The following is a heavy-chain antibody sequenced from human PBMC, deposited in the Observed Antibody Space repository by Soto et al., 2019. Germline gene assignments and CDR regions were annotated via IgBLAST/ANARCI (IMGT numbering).Heavy chain of an antibody. J-gene: IGHJ6*02. V-gene: IGHV3-23*01. Sequence: GGSLRLSCAASGFTFISYAISWVRLAPGKGLEWVSTITGSGSGYNTFYTDSVKGRFTISRDNSTNMLYLQMNSLRAEDTAVYYCAKGGGPRGYYGMDVWGQGTSVTVSS. CDR2: ITGSGSGYNT. CDR1: GFTFISYA. CDR3: AKGGGPRGYYGMDV. D-gene: IGHD2-15*01.